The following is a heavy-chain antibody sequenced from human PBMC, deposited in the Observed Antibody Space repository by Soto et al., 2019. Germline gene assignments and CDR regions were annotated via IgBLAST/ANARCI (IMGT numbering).Heavy chain of an antibody. CDR3: AREASAVVSLDY. D-gene: IGHD2-15*01. Sequence: SVKVSCKASGFTFFTSSVQWVRQSRGQGLEWIGWIVVGSGDTNYAQKFQDRVTMTSDMSASTAYLELSSLSSDDTALYYCAREASAVVSLDYWGQGTLVTVSS. J-gene: IGHJ4*02. V-gene: IGHV1-58*01. CDR1: GFTFFTSS. CDR2: IVVGSGDT.